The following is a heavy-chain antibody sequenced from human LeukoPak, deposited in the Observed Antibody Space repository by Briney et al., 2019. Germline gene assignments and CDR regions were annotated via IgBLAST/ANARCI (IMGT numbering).Heavy chain of an antibody. Sequence: GGSLRLSCAASGFTFSDYYMSWIRQAPGKGLECVSYISSRGSTVYYTDSVKGRFTIARDNAKNSLYLQMSSLRAEDTAVYYCARIIAAALGDWGQGTLVTVSS. CDR3: ARIIAAALGD. CDR2: ISSRGSTV. V-gene: IGHV3-11*04. CDR1: GFTFSDYY. D-gene: IGHD6-13*01. J-gene: IGHJ4*02.